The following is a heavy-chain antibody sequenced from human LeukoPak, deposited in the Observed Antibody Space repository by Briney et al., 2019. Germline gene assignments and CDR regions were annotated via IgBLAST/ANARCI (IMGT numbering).Heavy chain of an antibody. J-gene: IGHJ4*02. D-gene: IGHD2-2*01. Sequence: SVKVSCKASGGTFSSYANSWVRQAPGQGLEWMGRIIPILGIANYAQKFQGRVTITADKSTSTAYMELSSLRSEDTAVYYCARTSGCSSTSCYLDYWGQGTLVTVSS. CDR2: IIPILGIA. V-gene: IGHV1-69*04. CDR3: ARTSGCSSTSCYLDY. CDR1: GGTFSSYA.